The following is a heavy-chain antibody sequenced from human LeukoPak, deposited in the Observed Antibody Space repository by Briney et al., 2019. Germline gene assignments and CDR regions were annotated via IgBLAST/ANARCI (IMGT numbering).Heavy chain of an antibody. CDR3: ARDREGDQLLYDY. V-gene: IGHV1-46*01. D-gene: IGHD2-2*01. J-gene: IGHJ4*02. CDR1: GYTFTSYY. Sequence: ASVKVSCKASGYTFTSYYMHWVRQAPGQGREWMGIINPGGGSTSYAQKFQGRVTMTRDMSTSTVYMELSSLRSEDTAVYYCARDREGDQLLYDYWGQGTLVTVSS. CDR2: INPGGGST.